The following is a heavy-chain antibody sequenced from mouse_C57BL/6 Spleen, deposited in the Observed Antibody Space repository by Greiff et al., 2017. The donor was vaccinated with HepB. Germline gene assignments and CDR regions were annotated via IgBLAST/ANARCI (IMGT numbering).Heavy chain of an antibody. V-gene: IGHV1-9*01. D-gene: IGHD2-10*01. CDR1: GYKFTGYW. CDR3: ARGTYYGNYKYFDV. Sequence: QVQLQQSGAELMKPGASVKLSCKATGYKFTGYWIEWVKQRPGHGLEWIGEILPGSGSTNYNEKFKGKATVTADTSSNTAYMQLSSLTTEDSAIYYCARGTYYGNYKYFDVWGTGTTVTVSS. J-gene: IGHJ1*03. CDR2: ILPGSGST.